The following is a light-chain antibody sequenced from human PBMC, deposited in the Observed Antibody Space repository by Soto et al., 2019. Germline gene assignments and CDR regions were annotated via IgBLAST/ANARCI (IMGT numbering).Light chain of an antibody. Sequence: EIVMTQSPATLSVSPGERVTLSCRASLSLSTYLAWYQQKPGQAPRLLIYGASTKATGIPARFSGSGSATDFTLTISSLQSEDFAVYYCQSYNDWPFTFGQGTKLEI. CDR1: LSLSTY. CDR2: GAS. J-gene: IGKJ2*01. CDR3: QSYNDWPFT. V-gene: IGKV3-15*01.